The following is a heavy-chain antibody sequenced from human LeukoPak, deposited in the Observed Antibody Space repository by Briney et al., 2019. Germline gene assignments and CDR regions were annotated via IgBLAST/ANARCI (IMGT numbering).Heavy chain of an antibody. V-gene: IGHV3-30*02. Sequence: GGSLRLSCAASGFTFSSYGMHWVRQAPGKGLEWVAFIRYDGSNKYYADSVKGRFTISRDNSKNTLYLQMNSLRAEDTAVYYCAKGRGSYYDSSGYYGWGQGTLVTVSS. D-gene: IGHD3-22*01. CDR2: IRYDGSNK. CDR1: GFTFSSYG. CDR3: AKGRGSYYDSSGYYG. J-gene: IGHJ4*02.